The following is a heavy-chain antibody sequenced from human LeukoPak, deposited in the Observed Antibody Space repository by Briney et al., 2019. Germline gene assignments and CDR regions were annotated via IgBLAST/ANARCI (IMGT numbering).Heavy chain of an antibody. CDR3: ARSVVPAAIGRVGVPNWFDP. CDR1: GFTFSSYS. V-gene: IGHV3-21*01. Sequence: PGGSLRLSCAASGFTFSSYSMYWVRQAPGKGLEWVSSISSSSSYIYYADSVKGRFTISRDNAKNSLYLQMNSLRAEDTAVYYCARSVVPAAIGRVGVPNWFDPWGQGTLVTVSS. J-gene: IGHJ5*02. CDR2: ISSSSSYI. D-gene: IGHD2-2*02.